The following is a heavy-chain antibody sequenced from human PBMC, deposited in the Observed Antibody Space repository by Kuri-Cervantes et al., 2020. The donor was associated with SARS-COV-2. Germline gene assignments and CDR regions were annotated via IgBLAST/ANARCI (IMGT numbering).Heavy chain of an antibody. CDR1: GGSISSYY. Sequence: GSLRLSCTVSGGSISSYYWSWVRQPPGKGLEWIGEINHSGNTNYDPSLKSRVTISIDTSKNQFSLKLSSVTAADTALYYCARGAHHIRFRSEIDYWSQGALVTVSS. CDR3: ARGAHHIRFRSEIDY. V-gene: IGHV4-34*01. CDR2: INHSGNT. J-gene: IGHJ4*02. D-gene: IGHD3-3*01.